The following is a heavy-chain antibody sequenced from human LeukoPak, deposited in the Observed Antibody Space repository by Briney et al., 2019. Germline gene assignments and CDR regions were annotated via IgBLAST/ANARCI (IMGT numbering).Heavy chain of an antibody. CDR2: ISSSSSYI. J-gene: IGHJ4*02. D-gene: IGHD3-10*01. CDR3: AKDQSSGNYGTRSFDY. V-gene: IGHV3-21*04. CDR1: GFTFSSYS. Sequence: PGGSLRLSCAASGFTFSSYSMNWVRQAPGKGLEWVSSISSSSSYIYYADSVKGRFTISRDNSKNTLYLQMSSLRAEDTAVYYCAKDQSSGNYGTRSFDYWGQGTLVTVSS.